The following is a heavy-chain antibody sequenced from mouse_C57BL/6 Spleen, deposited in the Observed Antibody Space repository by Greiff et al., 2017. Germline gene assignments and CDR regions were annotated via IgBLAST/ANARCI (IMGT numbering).Heavy chain of an antibody. J-gene: IGHJ4*01. CDR2: INPSTGGT. Sequence: VQLQQSGPELVKPGASVKISCKASGYSFTGYYMNWVKQSPEKSLEWIGEINPSTGGTTYNQKFKAKATLTVDKSSSTAYMQLKSLTSEDSAVYYCARNAPYAMDDWGQGTSVTVSS. V-gene: IGHV1-42*01. CDR3: ARNAPYAMDD. CDR1: GYSFTGYY.